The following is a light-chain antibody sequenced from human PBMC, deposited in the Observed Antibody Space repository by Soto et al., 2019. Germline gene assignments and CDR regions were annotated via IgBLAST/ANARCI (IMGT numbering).Light chain of an antibody. J-gene: IGLJ3*02. V-gene: IGLV1-47*02. CDR2: SDD. CDR1: NSNIGSNF. Sequence: VLTQPPSASGTPGQTVTISCSGNNSNIGSNFVFWYQQFPGTAPKLLIHSDDQRPSGVPDRFSGSKSGTSASLAISGLRAEDEAEYHCAAWDDILFAAFGGGTQLTVL. CDR3: AAWDDILFAA.